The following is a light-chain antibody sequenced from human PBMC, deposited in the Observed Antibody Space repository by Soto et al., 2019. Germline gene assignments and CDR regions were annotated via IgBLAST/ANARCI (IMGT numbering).Light chain of an antibody. CDR3: CSYAGSYTFVYV. V-gene: IGLV2-11*01. Sequence: QSALTQPRSVSGSPGQSVTISCTGTSSDVGGYNYVSWYQQHPGKAPKLMIYDVSKRPSGVPDRFSGSTSGNTASLTISGLQAEDEDDYYCCSYAGSYTFVYVFGTGTKLTVL. CDR2: DVS. J-gene: IGLJ1*01. CDR1: SSDVGGYNY.